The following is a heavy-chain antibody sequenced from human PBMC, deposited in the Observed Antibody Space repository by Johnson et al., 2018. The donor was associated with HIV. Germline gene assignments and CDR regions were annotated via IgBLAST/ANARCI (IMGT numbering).Heavy chain of an antibody. Sequence: QVQLVESGGGVVQPGRSLRLSCAASGFTFSDYYMSWIRQAPGKGLEWVSYISSSGSTIYYADSVKGRFTISRDNAKNSLYLQMNSLRPEDTAVYYCAREWGIAARRGGAFDIWGQGTMVTVSS. CDR3: AREWGIAARRGGAFDI. J-gene: IGHJ3*02. CDR2: ISSSGSTI. D-gene: IGHD6-6*01. V-gene: IGHV3-11*04. CDR1: GFTFSDYY.